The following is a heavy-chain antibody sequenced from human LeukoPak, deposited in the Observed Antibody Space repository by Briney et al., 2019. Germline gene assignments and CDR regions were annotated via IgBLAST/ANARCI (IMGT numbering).Heavy chain of an antibody. Sequence: SETLSLTCAVSADSFSSHYWTWIRQSPGTGLEWIGYISYIGSTNYNPSLKSRVTISIDTSKNQFSLKLRSVTAADTAVYYCARGPRLGYCSSTSCYLSRGWFDPWGQGTLVTVSS. V-gene: IGHV4-59*11. CDR3: ARGPRLGYCSSTSCYLSRGWFDP. J-gene: IGHJ5*02. CDR2: ISYIGST. CDR1: ADSFSSHY. D-gene: IGHD2-2*01.